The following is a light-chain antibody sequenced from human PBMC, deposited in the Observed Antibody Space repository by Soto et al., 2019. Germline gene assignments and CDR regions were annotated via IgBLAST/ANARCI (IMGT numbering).Light chain of an antibody. Sequence: QSALTQPASVAGSPGQSITISCTGTSSDVGAYNFVSWYQHHTGRAPNLIIYEVTIRPSGVSNRFSGSKAGNTASLTISGRQAEDEGDYYCSSYTNGAPYVFGSGTKVTVL. J-gene: IGLJ1*01. CDR1: SSDVGAYNF. CDR3: SSYTNGAPYV. V-gene: IGLV2-14*01. CDR2: EVT.